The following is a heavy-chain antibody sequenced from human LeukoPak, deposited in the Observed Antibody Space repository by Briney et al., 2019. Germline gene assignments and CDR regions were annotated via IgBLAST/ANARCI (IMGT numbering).Heavy chain of an antibody. CDR2: IYSSGNT. CDR1: GGSISSYY. V-gene: IGHV4-59*01. J-gene: IGHJ4*02. CDR3: ARSPLVADYYFDY. Sequence: SETLSLTCPVSGGSISSYYWNWIRQPPGKGLEWIGYIYSSGNTNYNPSLKSQVTISLDTSKNQFSLKLSSVTAADTAVYYCARSPLVADYYFDYWGQGTLVTVSS. D-gene: IGHD2-8*02.